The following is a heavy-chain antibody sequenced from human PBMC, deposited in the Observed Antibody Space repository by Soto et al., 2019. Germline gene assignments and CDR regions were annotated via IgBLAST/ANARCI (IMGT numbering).Heavy chain of an antibody. Sequence: EVQLLESGGGLVQPGGSLRLSCAASGFTFSSYAMSWVRQAPGKGLEWVSAISGSGGSTCYADSVKGRFTISRDNSKNTLYLQMNSLRAEDTAVYYCAKDRELWFGELTDWGQGTLVTVSS. CDR1: GFTFSSYA. V-gene: IGHV3-23*01. CDR2: ISGSGGST. CDR3: AKDRELWFGELTD. D-gene: IGHD3-10*01. J-gene: IGHJ4*02.